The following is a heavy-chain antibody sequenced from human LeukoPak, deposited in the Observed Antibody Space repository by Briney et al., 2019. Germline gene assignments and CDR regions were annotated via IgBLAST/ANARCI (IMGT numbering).Heavy chain of an antibody. CDR2: MNPNSGNT. Sequence: ASVKVSCKASGYTFTSYDINWVRQATGQGLEWMGWMNPNSGNTGYAQKFQGRVTITRNTSISTAYMELSSLRSEDTAVYYCARGGVVVPAARVFEDYYYYYMDVWGKGTTVTISS. CDR3: ARGGVVVPAARVFEDYYYYYMDV. V-gene: IGHV1-8*03. D-gene: IGHD2-2*01. J-gene: IGHJ6*03. CDR1: GYTFTSYD.